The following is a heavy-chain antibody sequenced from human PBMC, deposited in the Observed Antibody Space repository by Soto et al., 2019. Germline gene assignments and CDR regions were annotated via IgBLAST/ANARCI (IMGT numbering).Heavy chain of an antibody. CDR3: ARGSPPTLDY. CDR1: GYTFSNYA. D-gene: IGHD1-26*01. Sequence: ASVKVSCKASGYTFSNYAIHWVRQAPGQRLEWMGWINAGNGNTKSSQKFQGRVTITRDTSASTAYMELSSLRSEDTAVYYCARGSPPTLDYGGQGTLVTVS. CDR2: INAGNGNT. V-gene: IGHV1-3*01. J-gene: IGHJ4*02.